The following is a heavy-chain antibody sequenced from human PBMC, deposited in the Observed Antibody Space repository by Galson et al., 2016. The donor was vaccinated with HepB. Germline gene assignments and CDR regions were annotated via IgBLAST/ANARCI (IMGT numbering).Heavy chain of an antibody. Sequence: SVKVSCKASGGSFSSDTISWVRQAPGQGLEWMGRIIPVLGRATYAQKFQGRITITADKSTNTVFMDLSSLKSDDTAIYYCTRDRRDDHYYGMDVWGKGTTVTVSS. CDR2: IIPVLGRA. D-gene: IGHD1-1*01. V-gene: IGHV1-69*08. CDR3: TRDRRDDHYYGMDV. CDR1: GGSFSSDT. J-gene: IGHJ6*04.